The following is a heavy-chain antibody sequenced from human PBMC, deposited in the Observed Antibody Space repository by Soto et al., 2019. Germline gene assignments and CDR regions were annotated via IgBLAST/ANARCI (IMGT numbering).Heavy chain of an antibody. CDR3: ARGGVDYYDSSGYYFSPYYFDY. V-gene: IGHV4-30-2*01. D-gene: IGHD3-22*01. Sequence: QLQLQESGSGLVKPSQTLSLTCAVSGGSISSGGYSWSWIRQPPGKGLEWIGYIYHSGSTYYNPSLKSRVTISVDRAKNQFSLKLGFVTAADTAVYYCARGGVDYYDSSGYYFSPYYFDYWGQGTLVTVSS. J-gene: IGHJ4*02. CDR2: IYHSGST. CDR1: GGSISSGGYS.